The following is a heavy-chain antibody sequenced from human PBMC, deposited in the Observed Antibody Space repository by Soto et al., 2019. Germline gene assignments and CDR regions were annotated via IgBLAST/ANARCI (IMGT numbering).Heavy chain of an antibody. J-gene: IGHJ3*02. V-gene: IGHV3-7*01. CDR2: IKQDGSEK. D-gene: IGHD3-3*01. Sequence: GGSLRLSCAASGFTFSSYWMSWVRQAPGKGLEWVANIKQDGSEKYYVDSVKGRFTISRDNAKNSLYLQMNSLRAEDTAVYYCATHYDFWSGYPDAFDIWGDRTIVTV. CDR3: ATHYDFWSGYPDAFDI. CDR1: GFTFSSYW.